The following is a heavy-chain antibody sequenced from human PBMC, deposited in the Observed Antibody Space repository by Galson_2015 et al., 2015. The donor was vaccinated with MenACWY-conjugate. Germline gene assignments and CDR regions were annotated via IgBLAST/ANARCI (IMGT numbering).Heavy chain of an antibody. CDR2: IRTKAHGGTT. D-gene: IGHD5-18*01. Sequence: SLRLSCAASGFTFGDYTMSWFRQAPGTGLEWVGFIRTKAHGGTTEYAASVKGRFTISRDDSKNVAYLQMNSLKTEDTAVYFCTRGGYSYWSWGQGTLVTVSS. CDR1: GFTFGDYT. J-gene: IGHJ4*02. V-gene: IGHV3-49*03. CDR3: TRGGYSYWS.